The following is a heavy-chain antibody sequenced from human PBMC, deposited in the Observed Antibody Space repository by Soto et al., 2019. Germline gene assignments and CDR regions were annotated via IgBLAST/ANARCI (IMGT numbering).Heavy chain of an antibody. CDR2: IYHSGST. D-gene: IGHD3-3*01. CDR3: ARVTSEERTTISGVVIGTRDG. J-gene: IGHJ6*02. Sequence: SETLSLTCTVSGGSIRSTRYYWSWIRQHPGKGLEWIAYIYHSGSTYYNPSLKSRVAMSVDTSSNQFSLSLSSVTAADMAVYFSARVTSEERTTISGVVIGTRDGWGQGTTVAVSS. CDR1: GGSIRSTRYY. V-gene: IGHV4-31*03.